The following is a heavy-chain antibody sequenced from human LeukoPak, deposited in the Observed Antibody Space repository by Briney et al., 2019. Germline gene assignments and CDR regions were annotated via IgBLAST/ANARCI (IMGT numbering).Heavy chain of an antibody. Sequence: GGSLRLSCAASGFTFSSYWMSWVRQAPGKGLEWVANIKQDGSEKYYVDSVKSRFTISRDNAKNSLYLQMNSLRAEDTAVYYCARVISGAPWDSSGYVDYWGQGTLVTVSS. D-gene: IGHD3-22*01. CDR3: ARVISGAPWDSSGYVDY. CDR2: IKQDGSEK. J-gene: IGHJ4*02. V-gene: IGHV3-7*01. CDR1: GFTFSSYW.